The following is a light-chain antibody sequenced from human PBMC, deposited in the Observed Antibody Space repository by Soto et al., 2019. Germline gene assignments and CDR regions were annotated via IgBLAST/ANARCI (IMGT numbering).Light chain of an antibody. Sequence: EIVVTQSPATLSVSPAERSTLSFRASQSVSNKLAWYQQKPGQAPRLLIYGASTRATDIPATFSGSGSGTEFTLTISTLQSGDFAVYYCQQYSKWPRTFGQGTKVDIK. CDR1: QSVSNK. CDR2: GAS. CDR3: QQYSKWPRT. J-gene: IGKJ1*01. V-gene: IGKV3-15*01.